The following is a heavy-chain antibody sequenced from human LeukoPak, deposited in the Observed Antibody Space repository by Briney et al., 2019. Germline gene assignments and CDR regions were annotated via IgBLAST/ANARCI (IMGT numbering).Heavy chain of an antibody. CDR1: GFTFSSYG. Sequence: GRSLRLSCAASGFTFSSYGMHWVRQAPGKGLEWVAVISYDGSNKYYADSVKGRFTISRDNSKNTLYLQMNSLRAEDTAVYYCAKIVGGCSSTSCYSPEVDYWGQGTLVTVSS. CDR2: ISYDGSNK. CDR3: AKIVGGCSSTSCYSPEVDY. J-gene: IGHJ4*02. V-gene: IGHV3-30*18. D-gene: IGHD2-2*01.